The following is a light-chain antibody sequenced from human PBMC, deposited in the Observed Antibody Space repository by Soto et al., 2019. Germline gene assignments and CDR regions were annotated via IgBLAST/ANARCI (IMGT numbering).Light chain of an antibody. CDR3: QQYRSWRRT. Sequence: EIVLTQSPDTLSLSPGERATLSCRTSETVSDSQLAWYQQKPGQAPRLLIYSVSTRATGIADRFGGSGSGTDFTPTISRLEPADFALYYCQQYRSWRRTFGQGTKVDIK. CDR1: ETVSDSQ. J-gene: IGKJ1*01. V-gene: IGKV3-20*01. CDR2: SVS.